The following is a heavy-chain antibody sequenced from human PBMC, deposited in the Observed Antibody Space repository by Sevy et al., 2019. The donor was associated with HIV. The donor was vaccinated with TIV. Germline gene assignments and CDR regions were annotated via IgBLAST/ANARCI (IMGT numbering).Heavy chain of an antibody. D-gene: IGHD3-10*01. CDR1: GFSISSDYY. Sequence: SETLSLTCTVSGFSISSDYYWGWIRQPPGKRLEWIGSIYDGGSTYYNPSLKSRVTISIDTSKNQFSLKLSSVTAADTAVYYCARDYYGSGSYYEFVYWGQGTLVTVSS. CDR2: IYDGGST. J-gene: IGHJ4*02. V-gene: IGHV4-38-2*02. CDR3: ARDYYGSGSYYEFVY.